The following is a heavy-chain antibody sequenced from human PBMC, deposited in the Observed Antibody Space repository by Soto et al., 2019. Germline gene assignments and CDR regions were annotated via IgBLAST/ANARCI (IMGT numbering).Heavy chain of an antibody. CDR3: AKDMGGTGTLFDY. D-gene: IGHD1-1*01. CDR2: ISWDGGST. Sequence: PGGSLRLSCAASGFTFDDYTMHWVRQAPGKGLEWVSLISWDGGSTYYADSVKGRFTISRDNSKNSLYLQMNSLRTEDTALYYCAKDMGGTGTLFDYWGQGTLVTVSS. J-gene: IGHJ4*02. CDR1: GFTFDDYT. V-gene: IGHV3-43*01.